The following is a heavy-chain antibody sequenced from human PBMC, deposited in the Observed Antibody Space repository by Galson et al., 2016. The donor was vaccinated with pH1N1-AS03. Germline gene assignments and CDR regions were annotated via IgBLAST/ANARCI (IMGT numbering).Heavy chain of an antibody. Sequence: SVKVSFKASGGTFSSYAISWVRQAPGQGLEWMGGIIAMFGTANYAQKVQGRVTITADKSTSTAYMELSSLRSEDTAVYYCARDANYDFWSGHDAFDIWGQGTMVTVSS. D-gene: IGHD3-3*01. J-gene: IGHJ3*02. V-gene: IGHV1-69*06. CDR2: IIAMFGTA. CDR3: ARDANYDFWSGHDAFDI. CDR1: GGTFSSYA.